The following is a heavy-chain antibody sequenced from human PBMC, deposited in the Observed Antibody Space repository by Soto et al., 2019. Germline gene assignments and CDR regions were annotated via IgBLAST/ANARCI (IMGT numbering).Heavy chain of an antibody. D-gene: IGHD3-22*01. CDR1: GFTFSSYG. CDR3: AKASTMIVVVNKGPRDLFDY. J-gene: IGHJ4*02. CDR2: ISYDGSNK. V-gene: IGHV3-30*18. Sequence: PRLSCAASGFTFSSYGMHWVRQAPGKGLEWVAVISYDGSNKYYADSVKGRFTISRDNPKNTLYLQMNSLRAEDTAVYYCAKASTMIVVVNKGPRDLFDYWGQGTLVTVSS.